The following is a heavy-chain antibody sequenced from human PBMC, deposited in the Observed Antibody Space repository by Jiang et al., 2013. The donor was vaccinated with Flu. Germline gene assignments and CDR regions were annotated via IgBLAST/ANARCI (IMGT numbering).Heavy chain of an antibody. D-gene: IGHD3-9*01. Sequence: GVVQPGGSLRLSCAASGFTFSSYGMHWVRQAPGKGLEWVAFIRYDGSNKYYADSVKGRFTISRDNSKNTLYLQMNSLRAEDTAVYYCAKDHSSYDILTGYWSDLDYWGQGTLVTVSS. J-gene: IGHJ4*02. CDR3: AKDHSSYDILTGYWSDLDY. V-gene: IGHV3-30*02. CDR1: GFTFSSYG. CDR2: IRYDGSNK.